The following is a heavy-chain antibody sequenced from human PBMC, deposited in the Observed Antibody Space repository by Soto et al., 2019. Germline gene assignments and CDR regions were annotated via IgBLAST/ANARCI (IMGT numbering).Heavy chain of an antibody. CDR2: ISGSGGST. V-gene: IGHV3-23*01. CDR3: AKVQKRIAVAGKESRDY. J-gene: IGHJ4*02. D-gene: IGHD6-19*01. CDR1: GFTFSSYA. Sequence: EVQLLESGGGLVQPGGSLRLSCAASGFTFSSYAMSWVRQAPGKGLEWVSAISGSGGSTYYADSVKGRFTISRDNSKNTLYLQMNSLRAEDTAVYYCAKVQKRIAVAGKESRDYWGQGTLVTVSS.